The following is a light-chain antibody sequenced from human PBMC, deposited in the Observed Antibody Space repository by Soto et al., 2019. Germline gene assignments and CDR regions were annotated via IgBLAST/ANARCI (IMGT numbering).Light chain of an antibody. Sequence: EIVLTQSPATLSLSPGERATLSCRASQSVTDFLAWYQQKPGQAPRLLIYDASNRATGVPARFSGSGSGTDFTLTISSLEPEDSAVYVCQQRSGWPPLTFGGGTKVAI. CDR3: QQRSGWPPLT. CDR1: QSVTDF. CDR2: DAS. J-gene: IGKJ4*01. V-gene: IGKV3-11*01.